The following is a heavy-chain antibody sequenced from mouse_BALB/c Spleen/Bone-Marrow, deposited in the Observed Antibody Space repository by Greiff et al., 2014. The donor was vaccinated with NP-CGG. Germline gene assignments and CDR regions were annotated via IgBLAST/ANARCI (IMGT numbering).Heavy chain of an antibody. CDR3: TRTYEYFDY. CDR2: IYPSDNYT. J-gene: IGHJ2*01. Sequence: QVQLQQPGAELVRPGASVKLSCKTSGYTFTSYWINWVKQRPGQGLEWIGNIYPSDNYTNYNQKFKDKATLTVDISSTTAYMQLSSPTSEDSAVYYCTRTYEYFDYRGQGTTLTVSS. CDR1: GYTFTSYW. D-gene: IGHD2-3*01. V-gene: IGHV1-69*02.